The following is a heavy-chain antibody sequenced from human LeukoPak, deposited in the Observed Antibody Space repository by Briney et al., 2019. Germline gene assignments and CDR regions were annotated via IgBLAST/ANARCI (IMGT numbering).Heavy chain of an antibody. CDR3: ARDQGLTAPPPYGLDV. Sequence: ASVQVSCKTSGGTFSTSAITWVRQAPGQGLEWMGRIIPVLNITTYAQRFQGRGTITADTSTSTVYMELSSLRSEETAVYYCARDQGLTAPPPYGLDVWGQGTTVIVSS. J-gene: IGHJ6*02. D-gene: IGHD5-18*01. V-gene: IGHV1-69*04. CDR1: GGTFSTSA. CDR2: IIPVLNIT.